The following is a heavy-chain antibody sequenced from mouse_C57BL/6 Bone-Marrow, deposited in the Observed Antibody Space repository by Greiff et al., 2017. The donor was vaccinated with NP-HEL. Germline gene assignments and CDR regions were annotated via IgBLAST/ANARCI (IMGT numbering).Heavy chain of an antibody. D-gene: IGHD2-3*01. V-gene: IGHV1-59*01. CDR3: ARGWLLFAMDY. CDR1: GYTFTSYW. J-gene: IGHJ4*01. CDR2: IDPSDSYT. Sequence: QVQLQQPGAELVRPGTSVKLSCKASGYTFTSYWMHWVKQRPGQGLEWIGVIDPSDSYTNYNQKFKGKATLTVDTSSSTAYMQLSSLTSEDSAVYYFARGWLLFAMDYWGKGTSVTVSS.